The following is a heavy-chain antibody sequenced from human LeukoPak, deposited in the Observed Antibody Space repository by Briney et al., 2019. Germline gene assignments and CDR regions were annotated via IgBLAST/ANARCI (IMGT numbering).Heavy chain of an antibody. D-gene: IGHD3-10*01. J-gene: IGHJ4*02. Sequence: GGSLRLSCAASGFTFSSYAMHWVRQAPGKGLEWVAVISYDGSNKYYADSVKGRFTIFRDNSKNTLYLQMNSLRAEDTAVYYCARVTGVDYWGQGTLVTVSS. CDR3: ARVTGVDY. CDR2: ISYDGSNK. V-gene: IGHV3-30-3*01. CDR1: GFTFSSYA.